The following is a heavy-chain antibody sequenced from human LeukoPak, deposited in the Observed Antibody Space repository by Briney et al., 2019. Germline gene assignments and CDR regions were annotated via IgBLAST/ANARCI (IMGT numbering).Heavy chain of an antibody. CDR2: IYYSGST. D-gene: IGHD2-2*01. CDR1: GGSISSYY. CDR3: ARQRGYCSSTSCSAYNWFDP. V-gene: IGHV4-59*08. Sequence: SETLSLTCTVSGGSISSYYWSWIRQPPGKGLEWIGYIYYSGSTNYNPSLKSRVTISVDTSKNQFSLKLSSVTAADTAVYYCARQRGYCSSTSCSAYNWFDPWGQGTLVTVSS. J-gene: IGHJ5*02.